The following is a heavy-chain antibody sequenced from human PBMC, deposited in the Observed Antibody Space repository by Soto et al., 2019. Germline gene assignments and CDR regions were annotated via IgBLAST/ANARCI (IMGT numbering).Heavy chain of an antibody. CDR1: GFSLTTSGMR. D-gene: IGHD6-19*01. CDR2: IDWDDTK. J-gene: IGHJ4*02. CDR3: ARLPGYSSGWSDY. V-gene: IGHV2-70*04. Sequence: SGPTLVNPTQTLTLTCTFSGFSLTTSGMRVSWIRQPQGKALEWLARIDWDDTKFYSTSLKTRLTISKDTSKNQVVLTMTNMDPVDTATYYCARLPGYSSGWSDYWCQGTLVTV.